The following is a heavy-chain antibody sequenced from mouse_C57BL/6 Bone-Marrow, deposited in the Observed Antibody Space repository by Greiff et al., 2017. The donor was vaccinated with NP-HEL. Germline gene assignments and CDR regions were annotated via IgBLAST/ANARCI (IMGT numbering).Heavy chain of an antibody. D-gene: IGHD1-1*01. J-gene: IGHJ1*03. Sequence: VQLQQPGAELVMPGASVKLSCKASGYTFTSYWMHWVKQRPGQGLEWIGEIDPSDSYTNYNQKFKGKSTLTVDKSSSTAYMQLSSLTSEASAVYYCAREDYGSNWYFDVWGTGTTGTVSA. CDR3: AREDYGSNWYFDV. V-gene: IGHV1-69*01. CDR2: IDPSDSYT. CDR1: GYTFTSYW.